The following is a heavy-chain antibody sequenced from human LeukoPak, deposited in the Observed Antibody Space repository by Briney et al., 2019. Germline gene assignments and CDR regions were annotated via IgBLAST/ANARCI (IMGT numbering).Heavy chain of an antibody. CDR2: IYYSGST. D-gene: IGHD3-22*01. V-gene: IGHV4-59*08. CDR3: ARLGDDTIVDY. Sequence: SETLSLTCTVSGGSISSYYWSWIRQPPGKGLEWIGYIYYSGSTNYNPSLKSRVTISVGTSKNQFSLKLSSVTAADTAVYYCARLGDDTIVDYWGQGTLVTVSS. J-gene: IGHJ4*02. CDR1: GGSISSYY.